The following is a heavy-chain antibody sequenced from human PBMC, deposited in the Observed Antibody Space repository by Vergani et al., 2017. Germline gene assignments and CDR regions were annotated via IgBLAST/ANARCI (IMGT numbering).Heavy chain of an antibody. Sequence: QVQLQESGPGLMKPSETLSLTCTVSGGSISSYYWSWIRQPPGKGLEWIGYIYYSGSTNYNPSLKSRVTISVDTSKNQFSLKLSSVTAADTAAYYCARRFGWGLRDGMDVWGQGTTVTVSS. CDR2: IYYSGST. CDR3: ARRFGWGLRDGMDV. J-gene: IGHJ6*02. CDR1: GGSISSYY. V-gene: IGHV4-59*08. D-gene: IGHD6-19*01.